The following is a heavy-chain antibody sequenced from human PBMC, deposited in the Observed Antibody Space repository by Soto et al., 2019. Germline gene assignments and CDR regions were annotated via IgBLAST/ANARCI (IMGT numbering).Heavy chain of an antibody. CDR3: ARDSGQWLQDGMDV. J-gene: IGHJ6*02. D-gene: IGHD6-19*01. V-gene: IGHV3-74*01. CDR2: INSDGSST. CDR1: GFTFSSYW. Sequence: EVQLVESGGGLVQPGGSLRLSCAASGFTFSSYWMHWVRQAPGKGLVWVSRINSDGSSTSYADSVKGRFIISRDNAKNTLYLQMNSLRAEDTAVYYCARDSGQWLQDGMDVWGQGTTVTVSS.